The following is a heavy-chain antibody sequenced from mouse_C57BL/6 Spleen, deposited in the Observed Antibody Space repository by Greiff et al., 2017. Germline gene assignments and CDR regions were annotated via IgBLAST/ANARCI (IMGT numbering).Heavy chain of an antibody. CDR2: IDPENGDT. J-gene: IGHJ3*01. CDR3: TTGGGSSPFAY. D-gene: IGHD1-1*01. CDR1: GFNIKDDY. V-gene: IGHV14-4*01. Sequence: EVKVEESGAELVRPGASVKLSCTASGFNIKDDYMHWVKQRPEQGLEWIGWIDPENGDTEYASKFQGKATITADTSSNTAYLQLSSLTSEDTAVYYCTTGGGSSPFAYWGQGTLVTVSA.